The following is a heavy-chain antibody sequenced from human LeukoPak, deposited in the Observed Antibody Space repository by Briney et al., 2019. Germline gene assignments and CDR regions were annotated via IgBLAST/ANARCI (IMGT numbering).Heavy chain of an antibody. D-gene: IGHD1-26*01. Sequence: SETLSLTCAVHGGSFSGYYWSWIRQPPGKGLEWIGEINHSGSTNYNPSLKSRVTISVDTSKNQFSLKLSPVTAADTAVYYCARPRGIVGATEKGASDIWGQGTMVTVSS. V-gene: IGHV4-34*01. CDR1: GGSFSGYY. J-gene: IGHJ3*02. CDR3: ARPRGIVGATEKGASDI. CDR2: INHSGST.